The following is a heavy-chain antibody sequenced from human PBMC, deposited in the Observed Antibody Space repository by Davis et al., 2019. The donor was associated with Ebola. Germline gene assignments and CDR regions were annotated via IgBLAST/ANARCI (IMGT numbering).Heavy chain of an antibody. CDR2: ISGSGGST. D-gene: IGHD7-27*01. Sequence: GESLKISCAASGFTFSSYSMNWVRQAPGKGLEWVSAISGSGGSTYYADSVKGRFTISRDNSKNTLYLQMNSLRAEDTAVYYCARVRGTGDPDYWGQGTLVTVSS. V-gene: IGHV3-23*01. CDR3: ARVRGTGDPDY. CDR1: GFTFSSYS. J-gene: IGHJ4*02.